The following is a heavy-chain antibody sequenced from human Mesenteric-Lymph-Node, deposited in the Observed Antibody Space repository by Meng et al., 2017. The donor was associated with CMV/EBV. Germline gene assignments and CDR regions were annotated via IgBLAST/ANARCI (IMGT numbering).Heavy chain of an antibody. V-gene: IGHV1-69*05. CDR1: GGTFSSYA. D-gene: IGHD3-22*01. Sequence: SCKASGGTFSSYAISWVRQAPGQGLEWMGGIIPIFGTANYAQKFQGRVTIRKDESTDTDHMELSSLTFEDTAVYYCATTGVESSGFDYWGQGTLVTVSS. CDR3: ATTGVESSGFDY. CDR2: IIPIFGTA. J-gene: IGHJ4*02.